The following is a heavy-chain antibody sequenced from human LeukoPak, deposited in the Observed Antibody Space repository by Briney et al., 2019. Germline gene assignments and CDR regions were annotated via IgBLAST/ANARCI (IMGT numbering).Heavy chain of an antibody. Sequence: PSETLSLTCTVSGGSISSSSYYWGWIRQPPGKGLEWIGSIYYSGSAYYNPSLESRVTISIDTSKNQFSLKLTSVTAADTAVYFCARGTLRLFDYWGQGTLVTVSS. CDR1: GGSISSSSYY. CDR2: IYYSGSA. J-gene: IGHJ4*02. V-gene: IGHV4-39*07. CDR3: ARGTLRLFDY. D-gene: IGHD5/OR15-5a*01.